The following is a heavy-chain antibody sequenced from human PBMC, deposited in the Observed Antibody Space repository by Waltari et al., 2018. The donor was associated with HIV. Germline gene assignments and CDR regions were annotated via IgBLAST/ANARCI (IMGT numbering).Heavy chain of an antibody. D-gene: IGHD6-19*01. CDR2: IYYSGSA. CDR1: GGSISSSSYY. J-gene: IGHJ4*02. CDR3: AGLRGSVAGLPGGFYFDY. V-gene: IGHV4-39*01. Sequence: QLQLQESGPGLVKPSETLSLTCPVSGGSISSSSYYWGWIRQPPGKGLEGIGSIYYSGSADYNPALNSRVTKSVNTSKNQFSLKLSAGTAADTAVYYCAGLRGSVAGLPGGFYFDYWGQGTLVTVSS.